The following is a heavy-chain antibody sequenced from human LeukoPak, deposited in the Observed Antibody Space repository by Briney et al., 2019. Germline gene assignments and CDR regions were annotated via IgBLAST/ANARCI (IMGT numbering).Heavy chain of an antibody. D-gene: IGHD5-24*01. CDR3: ARLWMGDGYPTDY. CDR2: INHSGST. CDR1: GGSFSGYY. J-gene: IGHJ4*02. Sequence: SETLSLTCAVYGGSFSGYYWSWIRQPPGKGLEWIGEINHSGSTNYNPSLKSRVTISVDTSKNQFSLKLSSVTTADTAVYYCARLWMGDGYPTDYWDQGTLVTVSS. V-gene: IGHV4-34*01.